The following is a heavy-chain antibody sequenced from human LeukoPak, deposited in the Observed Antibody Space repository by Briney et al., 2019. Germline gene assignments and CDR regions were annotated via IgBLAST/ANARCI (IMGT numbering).Heavy chain of an antibody. V-gene: IGHV3-20*04. CDR3: ARDMGGDYDYYYYYMDV. CDR1: GFTFDDYG. Sequence: QAGGTLRLSCAASGFTFDDYGMSWVRQAPGKGLEWVSGINWNGGSTGYADSVKGRFTISGDNAKNSLYLQMNSLRAEDTALYYCARDMGGDYDYYYYYMDVWGKGTTVTVSS. D-gene: IGHD4-17*01. J-gene: IGHJ6*03. CDR2: INWNGGST.